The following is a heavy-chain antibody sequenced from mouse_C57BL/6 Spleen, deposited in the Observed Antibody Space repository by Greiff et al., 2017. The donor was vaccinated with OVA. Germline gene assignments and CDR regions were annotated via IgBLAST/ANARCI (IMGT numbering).Heavy chain of an antibody. CDR1: GFTFSDYG. Sequence: EVHLVESGGGLVKPGGSLKLSCAASGFTFSDYGMHWVRQAPEKGLEWVAYISSGSSTINYADTVKGRFTISRDNAKNTLFLQMTSLRSEDTAMYYCAMGDYFDYWGQGTTLTVSS. J-gene: IGHJ2*01. CDR2: ISSGSSTI. CDR3: AMGDYFDY. V-gene: IGHV5-17*01.